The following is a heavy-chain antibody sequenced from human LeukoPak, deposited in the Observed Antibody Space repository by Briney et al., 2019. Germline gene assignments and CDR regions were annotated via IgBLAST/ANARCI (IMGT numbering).Heavy chain of an antibody. CDR1: GFTFSDYY. Sequence: GGSLRLSCAATGFTFSDYYIHWVRQAPGKGLEWVALISDDGNNKYYGGSVRGRFIISRDNSKNTLFLQMNSLRTEDTAVYYCARDGVPDGYNPGYFLDYWGQGTLVTVSS. V-gene: IGHV3-30-3*01. D-gene: IGHD5-24*01. CDR3: ARDGVPDGYNPGYFLDY. J-gene: IGHJ4*02. CDR2: ISDDGNNK.